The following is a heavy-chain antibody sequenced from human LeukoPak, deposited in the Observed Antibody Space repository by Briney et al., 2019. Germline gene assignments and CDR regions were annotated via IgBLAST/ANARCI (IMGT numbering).Heavy chain of an antibody. CDR2: ISGGSGST. Sequence: GGSLRLSCAASGFSVSGKFMSWVRQAPGKGLAWVSTISGGSGSTYCADSVKGRFTITRDNSKNTLYLQMNSLRDEVTAVYYCAKHRFESGGYHSTDWGQGTLVTVSS. D-gene: IGHD3-22*01. CDR1: GFSVSGKF. J-gene: IGHJ4*02. CDR3: AKHRFESGGYHSTD. V-gene: IGHV3-23*01.